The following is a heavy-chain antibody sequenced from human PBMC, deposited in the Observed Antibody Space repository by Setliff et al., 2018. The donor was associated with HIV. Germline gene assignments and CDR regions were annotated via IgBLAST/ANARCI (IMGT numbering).Heavy chain of an antibody. CDR3: ARETYDYVWGTYRYRPRHFDY. D-gene: IGHD3-16*02. V-gene: IGHV4-59*11. CDR2: IYYSGST. J-gene: IGHJ4*02. CDR1: GDSITSHY. Sequence: SETLSLTCSVSGDSITSHYWSWIRQPPGKGLEWIGYIYYSGSTNYNPSLKSRVSISVDTSKNSFSLKLSPVPASDTAVYYCARETYDYVWGTYRYRPRHFDYWGQGTLVTVSS.